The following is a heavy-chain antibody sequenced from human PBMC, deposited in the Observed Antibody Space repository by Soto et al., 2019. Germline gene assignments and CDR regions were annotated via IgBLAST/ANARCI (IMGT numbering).Heavy chain of an antibody. D-gene: IGHD6-19*01. J-gene: IGHJ4*02. Sequence: ESGGGVVQPGRSLRLSCAASGFTFSSYAMHWVRQAPGKGLEWVAVISYDGSNKYYADSVKGRFTISRDNSKNTLYLQMNSLRAEDTAVYYCARDRQWLVRGNFDYWGQGTLVTVSS. CDR1: GFTFSSYA. V-gene: IGHV3-30-3*01. CDR3: ARDRQWLVRGNFDY. CDR2: ISYDGSNK.